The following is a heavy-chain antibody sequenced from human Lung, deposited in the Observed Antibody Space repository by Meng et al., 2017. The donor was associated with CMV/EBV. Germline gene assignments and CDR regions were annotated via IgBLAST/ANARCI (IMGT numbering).Heavy chain of an antibody. Sequence: GGSXRLXCAASGFXFRTYPMSWVRQAPGKGLEWVSTISNSGGYSTYYADSVEGRFTISRDNSKNTLYLQMNSLRVDDTAVYYCAKTFYGSSWYDGYYFDYWXQGTLVTVSS. CDR3: AKTFYGSSWYDGYYFDY. CDR2: ISNSGGYST. D-gene: IGHD6-13*01. J-gene: IGHJ4*02. CDR1: GFXFRTYP. V-gene: IGHV3-23*01.